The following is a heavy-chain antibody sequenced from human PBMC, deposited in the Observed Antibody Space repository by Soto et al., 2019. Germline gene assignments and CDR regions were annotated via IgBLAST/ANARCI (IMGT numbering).Heavy chain of an antibody. D-gene: IGHD3-10*01. Sequence: GGSLRLSCAASGFTFSSYGMHWVRQAPGKGLEWVAVISYDGSNKYYADSVKGRFTISRDNSKNTLYLQMNSLRAEDTAVYYCAKESIMVRGVMVYWGQGTLVTVSS. J-gene: IGHJ4*02. V-gene: IGHV3-30*18. CDR2: ISYDGSNK. CDR3: AKESIMVRGVMVY. CDR1: GFTFSSYG.